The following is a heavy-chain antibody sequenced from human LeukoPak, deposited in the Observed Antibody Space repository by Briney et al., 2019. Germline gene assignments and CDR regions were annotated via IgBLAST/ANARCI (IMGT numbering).Heavy chain of an antibody. J-gene: IGHJ5*02. CDR1: GFTVSNNY. CDR2: IYSGGTT. CDR3: ARGYWFDP. V-gene: IGHV3-66*01. Sequence: GGSLRLSCAASGFTVSNNYMTWVRQAPGKGLEWVSVIYSGGTTYYADSVKGRFTISRDNSKNTLNLQMNSLRAEDTAVYYCARGYWFDPWGQGTLVTVSS.